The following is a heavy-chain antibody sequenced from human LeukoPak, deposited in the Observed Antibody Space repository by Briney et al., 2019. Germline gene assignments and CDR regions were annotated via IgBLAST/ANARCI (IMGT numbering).Heavy chain of an antibody. Sequence: GGSLRLSCTASGFTFGDYAMSWVRQAPGKGLEWVGFIRSKAYGGTTEYAASVKGRFTISRDDSKSIAYLQMNSLKTEDTAVYYCTIQAATPPFFDYWGQGTLVTVSS. CDR1: GFTFGDYA. CDR2: IRSKAYGGTT. J-gene: IGHJ4*02. V-gene: IGHV3-49*04. CDR3: TIQAATPPFFDY. D-gene: IGHD2-15*01.